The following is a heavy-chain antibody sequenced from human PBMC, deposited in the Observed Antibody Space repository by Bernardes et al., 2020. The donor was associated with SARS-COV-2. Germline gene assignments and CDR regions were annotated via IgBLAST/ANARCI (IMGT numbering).Heavy chain of an antibody. D-gene: IGHD3-9*01. CDR3: ARDGDYDILTGLIDY. V-gene: IGHV1-18*01. CDR1: GYTFTSYG. J-gene: IGHJ4*02. Sequence: ASVKVSCKASGYTFTSYGISWVRQAPGQGLEWMGWISAYNGNTNYAQKLQGRVTMTTDTSTSTAYMELRSLRSDDTAVYYCARDGDYDILTGLIDYWGQGTLVTVSS. CDR2: ISAYNGNT.